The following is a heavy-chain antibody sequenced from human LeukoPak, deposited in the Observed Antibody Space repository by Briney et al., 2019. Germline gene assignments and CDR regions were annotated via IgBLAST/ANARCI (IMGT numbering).Heavy chain of an antibody. J-gene: IGHJ4*02. CDR2: INGGGSPI. Sequence: GGSLRLSCAASGSTFSRDSMNWVRQAPGKGLEWVSYINGGGSPIYYADSVRGRFTISRDNAKNSLYLQMNSLRAEDTAVYYCVRDNPRCCGVVPANIDDYWGQGPLVTVSS. V-gene: IGHV3-48*01. CDR3: VRDNPRCCGVVPANIDDY. D-gene: IGHD2-15*01. CDR1: GSTFSRDS.